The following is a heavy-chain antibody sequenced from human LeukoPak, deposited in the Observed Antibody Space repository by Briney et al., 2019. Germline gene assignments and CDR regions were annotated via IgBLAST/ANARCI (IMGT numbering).Heavy chain of an antibody. CDR1: GGTFSSYA. CDR2: IGPYNGNT. D-gene: IGHD3-22*01. Sequence: GSSVKVSCKASGGTFSSYAISWVRQAPGQGLEWMGWIGPYNGNTNYPQKVQGRITVTTDTSTSTAYMELRSLRSDDTAVYYCARDMNHYDTRGDFWGQGTLVTVSS. CDR3: ARDMNHYDTRGDF. V-gene: IGHV1-18*01. J-gene: IGHJ4*02.